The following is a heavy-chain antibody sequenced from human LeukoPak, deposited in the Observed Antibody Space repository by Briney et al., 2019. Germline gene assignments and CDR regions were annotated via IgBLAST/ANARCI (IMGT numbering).Heavy chain of an antibody. D-gene: IGHD2-2*01. V-gene: IGHV3-15*04. Sequence: GGSLRLSCAASGFTFSNAWMSWVRQAPGKGLEWVGRIESKTDGGTTDYAAPVKGRFTISRDDSKNTLYLQMNSLKTEDTAVYYCTTLVPAPHWGQGTLVTVSS. CDR2: IESKTDGGTT. J-gene: IGHJ4*02. CDR3: TTLVPAPH. CDR1: GFTFSNAW.